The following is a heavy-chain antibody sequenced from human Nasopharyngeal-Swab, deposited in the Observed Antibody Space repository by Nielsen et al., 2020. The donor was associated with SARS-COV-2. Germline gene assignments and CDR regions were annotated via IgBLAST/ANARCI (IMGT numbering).Heavy chain of an antibody. CDR1: GFTFSGYY. V-gene: IGHV3-11*04. CDR3: ARYGGIQILTGYFDY. J-gene: IGHJ4*02. CDR2: ISSSGSTI. D-gene: IGHD3-9*01. Sequence: GGSLRLSCAASGFTFSGYYMSWIRQAPGKGLEWVSYISSSGSTIYYADSVKGRFTISRDDAKNSLYLQMNSLRAEDTAVYYCARYGGIQILTGYFDYWGPGTLVTVSS.